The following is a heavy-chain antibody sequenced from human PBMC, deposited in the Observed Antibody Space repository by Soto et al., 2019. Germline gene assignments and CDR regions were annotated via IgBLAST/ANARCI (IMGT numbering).Heavy chain of an antibody. D-gene: IGHD3-16*02. Sequence: QVQLQESGPGLVKPSETLSLTCTVSGGSINSYYWRWIRQPPGKGLEWIGYIYYSGSTNYNPSLKSRVTISVDTSKNQFSLKLSSVTAADTAVYYCARLYGLDAFDIWGQGTMVTVSS. J-gene: IGHJ3*02. CDR2: IYYSGST. CDR3: ARLYGLDAFDI. CDR1: GGSINSYY. V-gene: IGHV4-59*08.